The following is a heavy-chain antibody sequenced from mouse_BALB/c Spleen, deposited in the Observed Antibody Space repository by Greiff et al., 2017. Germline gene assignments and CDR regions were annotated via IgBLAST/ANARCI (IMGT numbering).Heavy chain of an antibody. J-gene: IGHJ1*01. CDR2: ISYDGSN. CDR3: AREGFYYYGSSYWYFDV. CDR1: GYSITSGYY. D-gene: IGHD1-1*01. Sequence: DVKLQESGPGLVKPSQSLSLTCSVTGYSITSGYYWNWIRQFPGNKLEWMGYISYDGSNNYNPSLKNRISITRDTSKNQFFLKLNSVTTEDTATYYCAREGFYYYGSSYWYFDVWGAGTTVTVSS. V-gene: IGHV3-6*02.